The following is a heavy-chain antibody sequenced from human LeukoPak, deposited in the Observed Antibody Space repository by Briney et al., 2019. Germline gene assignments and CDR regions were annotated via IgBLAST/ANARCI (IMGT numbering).Heavy chain of an antibody. Sequence: SETLSLTCAVYGGSFSGYYWSWIRQPPGKGLEWIGEINHSGSTNYNPSLKSRVTISVDTSKNQFSLKLSSVTAADTAVYYCARVRNYYGSGSYRYYYMDVWGKGTTVTVSS. J-gene: IGHJ6*03. CDR3: ARVRNYYGSGSYRYYYMDV. CDR1: GGSFSGYY. CDR2: INHSGST. V-gene: IGHV4-34*01. D-gene: IGHD3-10*01.